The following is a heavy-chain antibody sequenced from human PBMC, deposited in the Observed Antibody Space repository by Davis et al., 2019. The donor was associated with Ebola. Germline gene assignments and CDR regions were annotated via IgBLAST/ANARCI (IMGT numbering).Heavy chain of an antibody. CDR1: GFTFSSYG. V-gene: IGHV3-30*18. CDR2: ISYDGSNK. CDR3: AKPVMVRGVTSWFDP. J-gene: IGHJ5*02. Sequence: PGGSLRLSCAASGFTFSSYGMHWVRQAPGKGLEWVAVISYDGSNKYYADSVKGRFTISRDNSKNTLYLQMNSLRAEDTAVYYCAKPVMVRGVTSWFDPWGQGTLVTVSS. D-gene: IGHD3-10*01.